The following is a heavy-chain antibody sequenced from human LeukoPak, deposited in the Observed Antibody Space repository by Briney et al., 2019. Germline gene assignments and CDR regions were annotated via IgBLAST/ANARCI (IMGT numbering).Heavy chain of an antibody. J-gene: IGHJ4*02. D-gene: IGHD6-13*01. CDR2: IYYSGST. V-gene: IGHV4-39*01. CDR3: ARAYSSSWNGHFDY. CDR1: GGSINSRSHY. Sequence: SETLSLTCTVSGGSINSRSHYWGWIRQPPGKGLEWFGSIYYSGSTYYNPSLKSRVTISVDTSKNQFSLKLSSVTAADTAVYYCARAYSSSWNGHFDYWGQGTLVTVSS.